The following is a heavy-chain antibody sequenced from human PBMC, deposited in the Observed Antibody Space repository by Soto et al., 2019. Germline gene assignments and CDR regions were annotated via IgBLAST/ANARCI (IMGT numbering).Heavy chain of an antibody. CDR3: AKGYNKYSASVDN. V-gene: IGHV3-23*01. J-gene: IGHJ4*02. CDR2: ISARGGSL. Sequence: DVQLLESGGGLVQPGGSLRLSCAASGFSFSSYAMVWVRQAPGKGLEWVSVISARGGSLYFADSVKCRFTIIRDNYKIVLSLEMKSLTAEATPIYFCAKGYNKYSASVDNWGQGTLVLVSS. CDR1: GFSFSSYA. D-gene: IGHD3-10*01.